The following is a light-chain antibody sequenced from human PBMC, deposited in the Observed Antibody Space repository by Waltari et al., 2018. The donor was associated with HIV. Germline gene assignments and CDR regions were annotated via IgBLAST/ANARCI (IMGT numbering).Light chain of an antibody. Sequence: SYVLAQPPSVSVAPGQAARITCGGNNIGGQSVHWYQQKPGQAPLLFLSEDADRPSGSPDRFSGSNSGDTATLTISRVEVGEEADYYGQVWDSSSDRGVFGGGTKLTVL. CDR2: EDA. J-gene: IGLJ3*02. V-gene: IGLV3-21*02. CDR1: NIGGQS. CDR3: QVWDSSSDRGV.